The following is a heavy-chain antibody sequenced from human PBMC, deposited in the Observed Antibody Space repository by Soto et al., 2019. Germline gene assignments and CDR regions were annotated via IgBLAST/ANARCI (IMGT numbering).Heavy chain of an antibody. V-gene: IGHV3-11*01. J-gene: IGHJ4*02. Sequence: VQLMEAGGGLVRPGGSLRLSCAASGFSFGDFYMNWVRLAPGRGLEWVSFISSSSITTYYADSVRGRFTTSRDKAQKTLYLHMNNLRADATAVYFCARETPYDIVPGYSKMYMDSWGPGTQVTV. D-gene: IGHD3-9*01. CDR2: ISSSSITT. CDR1: GFSFGDFY. CDR3: ARETPYDIVPGYSKMYMDS.